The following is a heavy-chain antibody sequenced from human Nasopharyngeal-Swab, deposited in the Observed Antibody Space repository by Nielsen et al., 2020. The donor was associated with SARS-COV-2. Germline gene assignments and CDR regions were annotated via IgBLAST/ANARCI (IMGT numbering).Heavy chain of an antibody. V-gene: IGHV3-7*01. J-gene: IGHJ6*03. CDR1: GFTFSGSA. CDR3: ARDYRSYYYYMDV. Sequence: GESLKISCAASGFTFSGSAMHWVRQAPGKGLEWVANIQQDGSETYYVDSVKGRFTISRDNAKNSLDLQMNSLRAEDTAVYYCARDYRSYYYYMDVWGKGTTVTVSS. CDR2: IQQDGSET. D-gene: IGHD4-11*01.